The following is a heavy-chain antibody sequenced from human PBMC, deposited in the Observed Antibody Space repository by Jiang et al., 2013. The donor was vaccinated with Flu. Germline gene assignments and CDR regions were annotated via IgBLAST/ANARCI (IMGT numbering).Heavy chain of an antibody. CDR1: GYTFTGYY. CDR2: INPNSGGT. D-gene: IGHD6-13*01. CDR3: ARDKEWAAAGGLGFFDY. Sequence: GAEVKKPGASVKVSCKASGYTFTGYYMHWVRQAPGQGLEWMGWINPNSGGTNYAQKFQGRVTMTRDTSISTAYMELSRLRSDDTAVYYCARDKEWAAAGGLGFFDYWGQGTLVTVSS. V-gene: IGHV1-2*02. J-gene: IGHJ4*02.